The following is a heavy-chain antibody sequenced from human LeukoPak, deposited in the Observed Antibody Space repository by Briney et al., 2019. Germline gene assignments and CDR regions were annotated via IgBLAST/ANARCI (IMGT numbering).Heavy chain of an antibody. Sequence: ASVKVSCKASGYTFTGYYMHWVRQAPGQGLEWMGWINPNSGGTNYAQKFQGRVTMTRDTSISTAYMELSRLRSDDTAVYYCARGPRITMIRGGQWYYYMDVWGKGTTVTI. D-gene: IGHD3-10*01. CDR3: ARGPRITMIRGGQWYYYMDV. V-gene: IGHV1-2*02. CDR2: INPNSGGT. J-gene: IGHJ6*03. CDR1: GYTFTGYY.